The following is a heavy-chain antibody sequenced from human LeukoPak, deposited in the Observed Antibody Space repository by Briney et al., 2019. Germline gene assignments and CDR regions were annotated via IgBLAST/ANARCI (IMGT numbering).Heavy chain of an antibody. CDR2: IIPIFGTA. J-gene: IGHJ6*02. V-gene: IGHV1-69*01. D-gene: IGHD4-17*01. Sequence: SVKVSCKASGGTFSSYAISWVRQAPGQGLEWMGGIIPIFGTANYTQKFQGRVTITADESTSTAYMELSSLRSEDTAVYYCARDRYGAYYYYGMDVWGQGTTVTVSS. CDR3: ARDRYGAYYYYGMDV. CDR1: GGTFSSYA.